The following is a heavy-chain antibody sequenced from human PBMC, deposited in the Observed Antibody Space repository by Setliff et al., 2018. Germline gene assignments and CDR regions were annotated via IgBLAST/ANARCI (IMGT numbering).Heavy chain of an antibody. CDR1: GDTLTTYA. Sequence: GASVKVSCKASGDTLTTYAIHWVRQAPGQGLEWMGMIIPIFGSPHYAQRFQDRVIITADVSTRTAYMDWSSLRSEDTAIYYCARDSQLGFYYFDSWGRGTLVTVSS. CDR2: IIPIFGSP. V-gene: IGHV1-69*13. D-gene: IGHD1-1*01. CDR3: ARDSQLGFYYFDS. J-gene: IGHJ4*02.